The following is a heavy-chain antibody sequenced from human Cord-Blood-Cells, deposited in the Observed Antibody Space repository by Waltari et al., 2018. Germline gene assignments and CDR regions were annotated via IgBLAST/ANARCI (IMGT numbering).Heavy chain of an antibody. CDR3: AKDGFDYYYYYMDV. D-gene: IGHD3-10*01. J-gene: IGHJ6*03. Sequence: EVQLLESGGGLVQTGGSLRLSCAASGFTFSSYAMSWFRPAPGKGPEWVPALRGSGGSTYYADPVKGRFTIARDNSKNTLYLQMNSLRAEDTAVYYCAKDGFDYYYYYMDVWGKGTTVTVSS. V-gene: IGHV3-23*01. CDR2: LRGSGGST. CDR1: GFTFSSYA.